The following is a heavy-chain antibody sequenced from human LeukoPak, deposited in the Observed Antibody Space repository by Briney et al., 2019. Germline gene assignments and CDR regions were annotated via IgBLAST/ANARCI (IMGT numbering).Heavy chain of an antibody. CDR2: IYYSGST. CDR1: GGSISSGGYS. Sequence: SETLSLTCAVSGGSISSGGYSWSWIRQPPGKGLEWIGSIYYSGSTYYNPSLKSRVTISVDTSKNQFSLKLSSVTAADTAVYYCARESIASRGDYWGQGTLVTVSS. V-gene: IGHV4-30-2*03. J-gene: IGHJ4*02. D-gene: IGHD6-6*01. CDR3: ARESIASRGDY.